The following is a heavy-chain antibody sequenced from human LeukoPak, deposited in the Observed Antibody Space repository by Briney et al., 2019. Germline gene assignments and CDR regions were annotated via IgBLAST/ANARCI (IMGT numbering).Heavy chain of an antibody. CDR1: GFTFTNYG. J-gene: IGHJ4*02. Sequence: GRSLRLSCAASGFTFTNYGMHWVRQAPGKGLEWVAVIWYDGSNKYYADSVKGRFTISRDNSKNTLYLQMNSLRVEDTAVYYCARDLSLLYYFDYWGQGALVTVSS. CDR2: IWYDGSNK. CDR3: ARDLSLLYYFDY. V-gene: IGHV3-33*01.